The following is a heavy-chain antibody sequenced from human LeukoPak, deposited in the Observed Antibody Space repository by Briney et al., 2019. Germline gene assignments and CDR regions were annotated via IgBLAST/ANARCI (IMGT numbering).Heavy chain of an antibody. J-gene: IGHJ4*02. CDR3: AKNSGGSCYSALDY. D-gene: IGHD2-15*01. CDR2: ISGSGGTT. V-gene: IGHV3-23*01. Sequence: GGSLRLSCAASGFTFSSYAMSWVRQAPGKGLEWVSAISGSGGTTFHADSVKGRFTISRDNSKNTLYLQVNSLRAEDTAVYYCAKNSGGSCYSALDYWGQGTQVTVSS. CDR1: GFTFSSYA.